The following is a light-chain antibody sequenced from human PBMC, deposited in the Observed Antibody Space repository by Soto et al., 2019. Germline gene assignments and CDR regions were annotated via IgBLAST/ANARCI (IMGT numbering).Light chain of an antibody. CDR2: DAS. CDR1: QSVSSY. J-gene: IGKJ4*01. Sequence: EIVLTQSPATLSLFPGERATLSCRASQSVSSYLACYQHKPGQAPRLLIYDASNRANGIPARVSGSGYGTDFTLPLSNLEPEDLAEYYCQKRVSWPLAFGGGTKVEI. CDR3: QKRVSWPLA. V-gene: IGKV3-11*01.